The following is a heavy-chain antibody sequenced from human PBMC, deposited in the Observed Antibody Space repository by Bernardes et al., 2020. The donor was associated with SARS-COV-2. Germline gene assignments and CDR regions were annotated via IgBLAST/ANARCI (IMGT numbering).Heavy chain of an antibody. CDR1: GFTVRSTS. J-gene: IGHJ4*02. CDR2: IQSGGYT. D-gene: IGHD4-17*01. Sequence: GGSLSLSCAVSGFTVRSTSMNWVRQAPGKGLEWVSVIQSGGYTNYADAVKGRFTVSRDTSENTVSLQMNSLSAEDTAVYYCARGLRWAFDYWGQGTLVSVSS. CDR3: ARGLRWAFDY. V-gene: IGHV3-53*01.